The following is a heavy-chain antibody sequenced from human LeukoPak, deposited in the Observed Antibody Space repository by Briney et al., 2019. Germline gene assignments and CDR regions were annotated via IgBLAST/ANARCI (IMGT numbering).Heavy chain of an antibody. CDR1: GFTFSNCG. CDR3: ARDGHPAMGGSEYFQH. J-gene: IGHJ1*01. Sequence: GGSLRLSCAASGFTFSNCGMHWVRQAPGKGLEWVAFIRYDGSDKYYADSVKGRLTISRDNSKKTLYLQMNSLRAEDTAVYYCARDGHPAMGGSEYFQHWGQGTLVTVSS. CDR2: IRYDGSDK. D-gene: IGHD3-16*01. V-gene: IGHV3-30*02.